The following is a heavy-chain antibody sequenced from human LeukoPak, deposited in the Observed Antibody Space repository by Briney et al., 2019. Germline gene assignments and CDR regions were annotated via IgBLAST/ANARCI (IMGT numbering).Heavy chain of an antibody. CDR2: IFYRGST. V-gene: IGHV4-39*07. J-gene: IGHJ4*02. D-gene: IGHD3-16*02. CDR1: DGSINTPNYY. CDR3: ARGPLRVWGSYRPYYFDY. Sequence: PSETLSLTCTVSDGSINTPNYYWGWIRQPPGKGLEWFGNIFYRGSTYYGPSLKSRVTISVDTSKNQFSLKLSSVTAADTAVYYCARGPLRVWGSYRPYYFDYWGQGTLVTVSS.